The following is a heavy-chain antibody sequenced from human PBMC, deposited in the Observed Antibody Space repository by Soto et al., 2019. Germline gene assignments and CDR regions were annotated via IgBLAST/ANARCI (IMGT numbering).Heavy chain of an antibody. CDR3: AIQGVQPTPTGYSPGLDI. CDR1: GFTFSDSW. Sequence: VQLVESGGGLVQPGGSLRLSCAASGFTFSDSWMSWVRRAPGKGLEWVTNIKQDGSEKYYVDSVKGRFTISRDNAKNSLLLQMNSLRPADTALYYCAIQGVQPTPTGYSPGLDIWGQGTMVTVSA. D-gene: IGHD2-15*01. J-gene: IGHJ3*02. CDR2: IKQDGSEK. V-gene: IGHV3-7*01.